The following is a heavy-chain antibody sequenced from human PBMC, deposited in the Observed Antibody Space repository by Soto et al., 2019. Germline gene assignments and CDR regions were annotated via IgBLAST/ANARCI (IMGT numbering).Heavy chain of an antibody. CDR2: INPSGGST. CDR1: GYTFTSYY. V-gene: IGHV1-46*01. Sequence: ASVKVSCKASGYTFTSYYMHWVRQAPGQGLEWMGIINPSGGSTSYAQKFQGRVTMTRDTSTSTVYMELSSLRSEDTAVYYCARGTMIVVVISDYFDYWCQGTLVTVSS. J-gene: IGHJ4*02. CDR3: ARGTMIVVVISDYFDY. D-gene: IGHD3-22*01.